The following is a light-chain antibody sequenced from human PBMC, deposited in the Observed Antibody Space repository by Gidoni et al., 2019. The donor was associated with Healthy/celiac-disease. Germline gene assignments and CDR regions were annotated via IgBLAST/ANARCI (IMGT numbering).Light chain of an antibody. V-gene: IGKV1-33*01. CDR1: QDISNY. J-gene: IGKJ2*01. CDR2: DAS. Sequence: DIQMPHSPSPLSASVGDRVTITCQASQDISNYLNWYQQKPGKAPKLLIYDASNVETGVPSRFSGRGSGTDFTFTISSLQPEDIATYYCQQYDNLPYTFGQXTKLEIK. CDR3: QQYDNLPYT.